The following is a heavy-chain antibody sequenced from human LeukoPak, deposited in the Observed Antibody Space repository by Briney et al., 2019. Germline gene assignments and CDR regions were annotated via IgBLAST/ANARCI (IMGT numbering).Heavy chain of an antibody. CDR1: GFSLNDYG. J-gene: IGHJ4*02. Sequence: GGSLRLSCATSGFSLNDYGMHWVRQAPGKGLERVSFIRYDSNNKYYADSVKGRFTISRDNSKNTLDLQMNSLRAEDTAVYYCAKGRSKFCSSTSCSIDDWGQGTLVTVSS. CDR2: IRYDSNNK. V-gene: IGHV3-30*02. CDR3: AKGRSKFCSSTSCSIDD. D-gene: IGHD2-2*01.